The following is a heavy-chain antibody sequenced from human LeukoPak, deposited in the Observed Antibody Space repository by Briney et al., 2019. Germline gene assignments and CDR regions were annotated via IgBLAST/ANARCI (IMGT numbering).Heavy chain of an antibody. Sequence: GGSLRLSCAASGFTFSNYAMHWVRQAPGKGLEWVAVISYDGSYKDYADSVKGRFTISKDNSKHTLYLQMNSLRAEDTAVYYCAKDWRAYCGGDCYSYFDYWGQGTLVTVSS. V-gene: IGHV3-30*04. CDR1: GFTFSNYA. D-gene: IGHD2-21*02. CDR2: ISYDGSYK. CDR3: AKDWRAYCGGDCYSYFDY. J-gene: IGHJ4*02.